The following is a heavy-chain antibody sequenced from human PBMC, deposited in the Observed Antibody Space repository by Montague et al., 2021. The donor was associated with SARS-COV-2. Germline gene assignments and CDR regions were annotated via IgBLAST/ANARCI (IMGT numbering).Heavy chain of an antibody. CDR3: AMRGGALDAFDI. V-gene: IGHV4-39*01. J-gene: IGHJ3*02. D-gene: IGHD4-17*01. Sequence: SETLSLTCTVSGGSIRTSSYYWGWIRQPPGKGLDWIGSIYYSGSTYYNSSLKSRVTISVDTSKNQFSLKLSSVTAADTAVYYCAMRGGALDAFDIWGQGTMVTVSS. CDR1: GGSIRTSSYY. CDR2: IYYSGST.